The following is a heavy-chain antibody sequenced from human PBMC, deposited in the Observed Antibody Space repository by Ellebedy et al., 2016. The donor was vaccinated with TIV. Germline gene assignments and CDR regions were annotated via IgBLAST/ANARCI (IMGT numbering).Heavy chain of an antibody. D-gene: IGHD4-17*01. Sequence: GESLKISCEASGFSFRSYWMGWVRQAPGKGLEWVANIYQDGSDQHYLDSVKGRFTISRDNAKKLLFLQMNSLRVEDTAVYYCARRGSYGDYAVQINSWFDAWGQGTLVTVSS. CDR2: IYQDGSDQ. CDR1: GFSFRSYW. V-gene: IGHV3-7*01. J-gene: IGHJ5*02. CDR3: ARRGSYGDYAVQINSWFDA.